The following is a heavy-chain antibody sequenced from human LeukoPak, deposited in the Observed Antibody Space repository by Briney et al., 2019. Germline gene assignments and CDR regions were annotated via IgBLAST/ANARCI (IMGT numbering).Heavy chain of an antibody. Sequence: GASVKVSCKASGYTFTAYHIHWVRQAPGQGLEWMGWINPNSGGTNYAQKFQGRVTMTRDTSISTAYMELSRLRSDDTAVYYCARDLSLAVEDYWGQGTLVTVSS. V-gene: IGHV1-2*02. CDR1: GYTFTAYH. D-gene: IGHD6-19*01. J-gene: IGHJ4*02. CDR3: ARDLSLAVEDY. CDR2: INPNSGGT.